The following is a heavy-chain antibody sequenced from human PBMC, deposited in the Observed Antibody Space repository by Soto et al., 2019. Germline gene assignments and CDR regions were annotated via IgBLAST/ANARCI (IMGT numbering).Heavy chain of an antibody. V-gene: IGHV1-69*06. CDR3: ARGPNWGYRFDS. D-gene: IGHD7-27*01. CDR2: LIPLFGTT. J-gene: IGHJ4*02. Sequence: QVQLVQSGAEVKKPGSSVKVSCEASGGTFSGHAISWVRQAPGQGPEWMGGLIPLFGTTQHAQNFQDRLPITADKSTSTAYMELTSLRFEATAIYYCARGPNWGYRFDSWGQGTLVTVSS. CDR1: GGTFSGHA.